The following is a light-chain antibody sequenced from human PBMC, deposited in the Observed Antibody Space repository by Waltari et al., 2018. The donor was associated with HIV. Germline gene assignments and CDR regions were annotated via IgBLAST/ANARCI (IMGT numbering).Light chain of an antibody. CDR3: SSYTSSSTLV. CDR2: EVS. Sequence: QSALTQPASVSGSPGQSIPISCTGTSSDVGGYNYVSWYQQHPGKAPKLMIYEVSNRPSGVSNRFSCSKSGNTASLTISGLQVEDEADYYCSSYTSSSTLVFGTGTKVTVL. J-gene: IGLJ1*01. V-gene: IGLV2-14*01. CDR1: SSDVGGYNY.